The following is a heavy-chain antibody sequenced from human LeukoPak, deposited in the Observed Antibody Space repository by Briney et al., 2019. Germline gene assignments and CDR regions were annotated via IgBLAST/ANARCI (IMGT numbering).Heavy chain of an antibody. V-gene: IGHV3-48*03. CDR1: GFTFSSYE. CDR3: AREKVTYSFFDY. CDR2: ISSSGSTT. Sequence: GGSLRLSCAASGFTFSSYEMNWVRQAPGKGLEWVSYISSSGSTTYYADSVKGRFTISRDNAKNSLYLQMNSLRAEDTAVYYCAREKVTYSFFDYWGREPWSPSPQ. J-gene: IGHJ4*02. D-gene: IGHD4-11*01.